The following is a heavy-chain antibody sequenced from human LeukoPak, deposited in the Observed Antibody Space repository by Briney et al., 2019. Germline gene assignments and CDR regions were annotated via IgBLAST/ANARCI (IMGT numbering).Heavy chain of an antibody. CDR1: GYTFTSYG. Sequence: ASVKVSCKASGYTFTSYGISWVRQAPGQGLEWMGWISAYNGNTIYAQKLQGRVTMTTDTSTSTAYMELRSLRSDDTAVYYCARDYLPTRDFWSGYYYYYYYYMDVWGKGTTVTVSS. J-gene: IGHJ6*03. CDR3: ARDYLPTRDFWSGYYYYYYYYMDV. CDR2: ISAYNGNT. D-gene: IGHD3-3*01. V-gene: IGHV1-18*01.